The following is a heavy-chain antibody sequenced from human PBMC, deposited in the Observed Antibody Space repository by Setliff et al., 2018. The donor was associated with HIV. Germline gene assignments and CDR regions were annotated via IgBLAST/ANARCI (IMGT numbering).Heavy chain of an antibody. CDR1: GGSIYGSDYY. Sequence: SETLSLTCTVSGGSIYGSDYYWGWIRQPPGKGLESIGSIYYSGSTYYKPSLKSRVTISVDTSKNQFSLKLSSGTAADTAVYYCARQGQLGSEWGQGTLVTVSS. V-gene: IGHV4-39*01. CDR2: IYYSGST. J-gene: IGHJ4*02. CDR3: ARQGQLGSE. D-gene: IGHD1-1*01.